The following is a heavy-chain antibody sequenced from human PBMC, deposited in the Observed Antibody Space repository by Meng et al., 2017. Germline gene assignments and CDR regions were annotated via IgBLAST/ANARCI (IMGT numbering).Heavy chain of an antibody. CDR2: IKQDGSEK. J-gene: IGHJ4*01. CDR3: SGHVDY. Sequence: GESLKISCAASGFTFSSYWMSWVRQAPGKGLEWVANIKQDGSEKYYVDSVKGRFTISRDNAKNSLYLQMNSLKTEDTAVYYCSGHVDYWGHGTLVTVS. V-gene: IGHV3-7*03. CDR1: GFTFSSYW.